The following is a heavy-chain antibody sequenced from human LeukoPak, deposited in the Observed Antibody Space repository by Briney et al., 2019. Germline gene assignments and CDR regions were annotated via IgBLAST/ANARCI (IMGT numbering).Heavy chain of an antibody. J-gene: IGHJ5*02. Sequence: GASVKVSCKASGYTFTSYYMHWVRQAPGQGLEWMGIINPSGGSTSYAQKFQGTVTMTGDTSTSTVYMELSSLRSEDTAVYYCARERPTIAARSSNWFDPWGQGTLVTVSS. CDR2: INPSGGST. CDR3: ARERPTIAARSSNWFDP. V-gene: IGHV1-46*01. D-gene: IGHD6-6*01. CDR1: GYTFTSYY.